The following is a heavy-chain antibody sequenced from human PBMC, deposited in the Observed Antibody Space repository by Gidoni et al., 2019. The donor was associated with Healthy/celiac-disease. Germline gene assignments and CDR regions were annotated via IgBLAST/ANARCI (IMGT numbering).Heavy chain of an antibody. J-gene: IGHJ5*02. D-gene: IGHD2-21*02. CDR2: INHSGST. CDR3: ARARDGGTVAATAKANRGLNWFDP. Sequence: GLEWIGEINHSGSTNYNPSLKSRVTISVDTSKNQFSLKLSSVTAADTAVYYCARARDGGTVAATAKANRGLNWFDPWGQGTLVTVSS. V-gene: IGHV4-34*01.